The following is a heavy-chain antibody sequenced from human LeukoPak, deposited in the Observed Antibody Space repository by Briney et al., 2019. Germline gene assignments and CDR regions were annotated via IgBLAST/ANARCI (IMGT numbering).Heavy chain of an antibody. J-gene: IGHJ4*02. CDR1: GFTFSSYD. CDR3: ARGFPLARTAMAPFDY. CDR2: IGTAGDT. D-gene: IGHD5-18*01. Sequence: EGSLRLSCAASGFTFSSYDMHWVRQATGKGLEWVSAIGTAGDTYYPGSVKGRFTISRENAKNSLYLQMNSLRAGDTAVYYCARGFPLARTAMAPFDYWGQGTLVTVSS. V-gene: IGHV3-13*01.